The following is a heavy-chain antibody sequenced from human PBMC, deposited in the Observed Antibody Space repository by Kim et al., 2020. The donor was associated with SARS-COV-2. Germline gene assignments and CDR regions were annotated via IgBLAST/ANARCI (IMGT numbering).Heavy chain of an antibody. V-gene: IGHV4-34*01. J-gene: IGHJ5*02. Sequence: SETLSLTCAVYGGSFSGYYWSWIRQPPGKGLEWIGEINHSGSTNYNPSLKSRVTISVDTSKNQFSLKLSSVTAADTAVYYCARRGLRRNWFDPWGQGTLVIVSS. D-gene: IGHD4-17*01. CDR2: INHSGST. CDR3: ARRGLRRNWFDP. CDR1: GGSFSGYY.